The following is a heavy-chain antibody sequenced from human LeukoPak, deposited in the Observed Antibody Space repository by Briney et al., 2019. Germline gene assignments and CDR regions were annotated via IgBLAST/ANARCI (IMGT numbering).Heavy chain of an antibody. D-gene: IGHD3-3*01. CDR2: IRQDGSEK. CDR3: ATSKLEWLFNFYY. J-gene: IGHJ4*02. CDR1: GFTFSSYW. Sequence: GGSLRLSCAASGFTFSSYWMSWVRQAPGKGLEWVANIRQDGSEKYYVDSVKGRFIISRDNAKNSLYLQINSLRAEDTAVYFCATSKLEWLFNFYYWGQGTLVTVSS. V-gene: IGHV3-7*03.